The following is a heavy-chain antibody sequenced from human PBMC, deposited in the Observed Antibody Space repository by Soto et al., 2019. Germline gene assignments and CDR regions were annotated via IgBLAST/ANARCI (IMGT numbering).Heavy chain of an antibody. J-gene: IGHJ6*02. CDR3: ARDPRYCSGGSCYYGMDV. Sequence: SETLSLTCTVSGGSISSSSYYWGWIRQPPGKGLEWIGSIYYSGSTYYNPSLKSRVTISVDTSKNQFSLKLSSVTAADTAVYYCARDPRYCSGGSCYYGMDVWGQGTTVTV. CDR2: IYYSGST. V-gene: IGHV4-39*01. D-gene: IGHD2-15*01. CDR1: GGSISSSSYY.